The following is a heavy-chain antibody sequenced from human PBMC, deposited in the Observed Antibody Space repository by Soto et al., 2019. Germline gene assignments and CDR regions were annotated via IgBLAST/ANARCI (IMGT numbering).Heavy chain of an antibody. CDR1: GFTVSSNY. V-gene: IGHV3-66*01. Sequence: EVQLVESGGGLVQPGGSLRLSCAASGFTVSSNYMSWVRQAPGKGLEWVSVIYSGGNTYYADSVKGRFTISRDTSKNTLYLQMNSLRAEDTAVYYCARDNAVTRFDYWGQGTLVTVSS. CDR3: ARDNAVTRFDY. CDR2: IYSGGNT. D-gene: IGHD4-17*01. J-gene: IGHJ4*02.